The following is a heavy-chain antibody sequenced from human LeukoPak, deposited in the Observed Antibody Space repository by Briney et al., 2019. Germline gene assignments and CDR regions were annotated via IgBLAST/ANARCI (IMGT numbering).Heavy chain of an antibody. V-gene: IGHV3-21*01. J-gene: IGHJ4*02. Sequence: PGGSLRLSCAASGFTFSSYSMNWVSQAPGKGLEWVSSISSSSSYIYYADSVKGRFTISRDNAKNSLYLQMNSLRGEDTAVYYCARVSSWYGYFDYWGQGTLVTVSS. CDR1: GFTFSSYS. CDR2: ISSSSSYI. CDR3: ARVSSWYGYFDY. D-gene: IGHD6-13*01.